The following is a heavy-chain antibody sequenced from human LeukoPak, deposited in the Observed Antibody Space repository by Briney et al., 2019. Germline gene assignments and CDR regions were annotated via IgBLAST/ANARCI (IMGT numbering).Heavy chain of an antibody. CDR1: GDSISTNHW. CDR3: ASARWDY. D-gene: IGHD5-24*01. V-gene: IGHV4-4*02. Sequence: SETLSLTCAVSGDSISTNHWWSWVRQPPGKGLEWIGEVYHSGSTNYNPSLKSRVTISVDKSKNLFSLKLTSVTAADTAMYYRASARWDYWGQGALVTVSS. CDR2: VYHSGST. J-gene: IGHJ4*02.